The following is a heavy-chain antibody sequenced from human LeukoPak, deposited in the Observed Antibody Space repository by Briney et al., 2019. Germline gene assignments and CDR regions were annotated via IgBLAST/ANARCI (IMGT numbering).Heavy chain of an antibody. CDR1: GFTVSSSY. Sequence: GGSLRLSCAASGFTVSSSYMSWVRQAPGKGLEWVSAISGSGGSTYYADSVKGRFTISRDNSKNTLYLQMNSLRAEDTAVYYCAKDAPYCGGDCYPYYFDYWGQGTLVTVSS. CDR3: AKDAPYCGGDCYPYYFDY. V-gene: IGHV3-23*01. D-gene: IGHD2-21*02. J-gene: IGHJ4*02. CDR2: ISGSGGST.